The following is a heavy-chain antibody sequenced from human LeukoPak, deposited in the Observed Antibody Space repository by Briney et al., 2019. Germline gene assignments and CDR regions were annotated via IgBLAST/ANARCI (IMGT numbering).Heavy chain of an antibody. CDR3: AGSTSIAAAGTGGY. V-gene: IGHV4-59*01. CDR2: IYYSGST. CDR1: GGSISSYY. Sequence: KPSETLSLTCTVSGGSISSYYWSWIRQPPGKGLEWIGYIYYSGSTNYNPSLKSRVTISVDTSKNQFSLKLSSVTAADTAVYYCAGSTSIAAAGTGGYWGQGTLVTVSS. J-gene: IGHJ4*02. D-gene: IGHD6-13*01.